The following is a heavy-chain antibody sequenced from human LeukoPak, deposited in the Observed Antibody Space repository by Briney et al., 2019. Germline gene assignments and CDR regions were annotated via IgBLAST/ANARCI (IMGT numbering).Heavy chain of an antibody. J-gene: IGHJ4*02. V-gene: IGHV3-23*01. D-gene: IGHD3-22*01. Sequence: QPGGSLRLSCAASGFTVSSNYMSWVRQAPGKGLEWVSAISGSGGSTYYADSVKGRFTISRDNSKNTLYLQMNSLRAEDTAVYYCAKSALNYYDSSGPDYWGQGTLVTVSS. CDR1: GFTVSSNY. CDR2: ISGSGGST. CDR3: AKSALNYYDSSGPDY.